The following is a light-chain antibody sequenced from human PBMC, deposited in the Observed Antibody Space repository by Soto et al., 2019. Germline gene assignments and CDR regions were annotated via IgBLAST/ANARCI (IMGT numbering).Light chain of an antibody. CDR3: QQSYSSWT. V-gene: IGKV1-39*01. CDR2: AAS. CDR1: QSIGNH. Sequence: DIQMTQSPSSLSSSVGDIFTITCRASQSIGNHLNWYRQKPGKPPDLLIYAASSLHSGVPSRFSGSGSGTDFTLTISSLQPEDFATFYCQQSYSSWTFGQGTKVDIK. J-gene: IGKJ1*01.